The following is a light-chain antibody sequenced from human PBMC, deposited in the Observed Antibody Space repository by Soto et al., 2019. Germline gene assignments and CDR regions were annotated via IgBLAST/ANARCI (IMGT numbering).Light chain of an antibody. V-gene: IGKV3-20*01. J-gene: IGKJ5*01. CDR1: QSIRRNY. CDR3: QQYDSAPDT. Sequence: EIVLTQSPGTLSLSPGDRATLSCRASQSIRRNYLAWHQQKPGQAPRLLIHGASSRATGIPDRFSGSGSGTDFTLTISRLEPEDFAVYFCQQYDSAPDTFGQGTRREIK. CDR2: GAS.